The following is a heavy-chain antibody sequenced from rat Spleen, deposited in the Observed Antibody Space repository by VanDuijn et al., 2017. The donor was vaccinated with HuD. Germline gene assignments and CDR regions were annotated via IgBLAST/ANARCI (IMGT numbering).Heavy chain of an antibody. CDR1: GFTFSSYW. CDR3: ATEKDYYSALFDY. J-gene: IGHJ2*01. Sequence: EVQLVESGGGLVQPGRSLKLSCVASGFTFSSYWMYWIRQAPGKGLEWVSSINTDGGSTYYSDSVKGRFTISRDNAENTLYLQMDSLRSEDTATYYGATEKDYYSALFDYWGQGVMVTVSS. V-gene: IGHV5-58*01. D-gene: IGHD1-1*01. CDR2: INTDGGST.